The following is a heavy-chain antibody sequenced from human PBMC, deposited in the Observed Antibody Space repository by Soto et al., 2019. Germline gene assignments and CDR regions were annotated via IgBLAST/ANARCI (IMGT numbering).Heavy chain of an antibody. CDR2: ISYDGSNE. Sequence: GGSLRLSCAASGFTLSNYGMHWVRQAPDRGLEWVAFISYDGSNEYYADSVKGRFTISRDNSKNTLYMQMTSLRTEDTAVYYCAKPHCNSTSCYPNYHYYYGMDVWGQGTTVTVSS. J-gene: IGHJ6*02. V-gene: IGHV3-30*18. CDR3: AKPHCNSTSCYPNYHYYYGMDV. D-gene: IGHD2-2*01. CDR1: GFTLSNYG.